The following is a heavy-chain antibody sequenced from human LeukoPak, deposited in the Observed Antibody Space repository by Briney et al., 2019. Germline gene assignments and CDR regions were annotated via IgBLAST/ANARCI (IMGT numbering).Heavy chain of an antibody. CDR2: IYYSGST. Sequence: SETLSLTCTVSGGSISSSSYYWGWIRQPPGMGLEWIGSIYYSGSTYYNPSLKSRVTISVDTSKSQFSLKLSSVTAADTAVYYCARRPSGWYSAKFDYWGQGTLVTVSS. D-gene: IGHD6-19*01. CDR1: GGSISSSSYY. CDR3: ARRPSGWYSAKFDY. J-gene: IGHJ4*02. V-gene: IGHV4-39*01.